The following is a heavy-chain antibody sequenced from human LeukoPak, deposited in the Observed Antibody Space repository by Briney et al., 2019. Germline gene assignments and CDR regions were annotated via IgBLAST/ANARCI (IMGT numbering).Heavy chain of an antibody. D-gene: IGHD6-19*01. CDR2: ISSSSSTI. Sequence: PGGSLRLSCAASGFTFSSYSMNWVRQAPGKGLEWVSYISSSSSTIYYADSVKGRFTISRDNAKNSLYLQMNSLRAEDTAVYYCGRDSSGWYRPGFDPWGQGTLVTVSS. CDR3: GRDSSGWYRPGFDP. V-gene: IGHV3-48*01. CDR1: GFTFSSYS. J-gene: IGHJ5*02.